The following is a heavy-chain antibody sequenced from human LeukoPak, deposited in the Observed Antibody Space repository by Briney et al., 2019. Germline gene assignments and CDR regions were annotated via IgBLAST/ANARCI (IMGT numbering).Heavy chain of an antibody. CDR1: GFTFSSYG. CDR3: AKALDYDHTYFDY. D-gene: IGHD3-16*01. Sequence: PGGSLRLSCAASGFTFSSYGMGWVRQAPGKGLEWVSAISGSGGSTYYADSVKGRFTISRDNSKNTLYLQMNSLRAEDTAVYDCAKALDYDHTYFDYWGQGTLVTVSS. J-gene: IGHJ4*02. V-gene: IGHV3-23*01. CDR2: ISGSGGST.